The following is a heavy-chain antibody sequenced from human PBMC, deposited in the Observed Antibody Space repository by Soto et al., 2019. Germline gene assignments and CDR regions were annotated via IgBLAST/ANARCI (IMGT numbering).Heavy chain of an antibody. D-gene: IGHD3-10*01. J-gene: IGHJ6*03. V-gene: IGHV4-34*01. CDR3: ARGPVTMVRGVHDYYYYMDV. CDR2: INHSGST. CDR1: GGSFSGYY. Sequence: SETLSLTCAVYGGSFSGYYWSWIRQPPGKGLEWIGEINHSGSTNYNPSLKSRVTISVDTSKNQFSLKLSSVTAADTAVYYCARGPVTMVRGVHDYYYYMDVWGKGTTVTVSS.